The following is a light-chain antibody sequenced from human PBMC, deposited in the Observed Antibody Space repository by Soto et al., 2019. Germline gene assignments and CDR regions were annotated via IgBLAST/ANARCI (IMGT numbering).Light chain of an antibody. CDR3: QQFSNNHWPPYT. CDR2: GAS. J-gene: IGKJ2*01. CDR1: QSLYST. V-gene: IGKV3-15*01. Sequence: EIVMTQSPATLSVSPGERVTLSCRASQSLYSTLAWYQQKPGQAPRLLIYGASARAAGVSDRFSVSGSGTDFPLTISNLQSEDFAVYYCQQFSNNHWPPYTFGQGTKLEIK.